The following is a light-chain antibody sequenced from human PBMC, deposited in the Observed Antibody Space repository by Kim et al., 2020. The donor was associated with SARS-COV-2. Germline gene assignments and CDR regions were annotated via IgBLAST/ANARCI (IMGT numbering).Light chain of an antibody. CDR3: AAWDDRLTGYV. CDR1: ITIIGTFT. CDR2: SNN. Sequence: GHRVTISRTGSITIIGTFTVNWNRQVPGTTPKLLVNSNNQRPAGVPVRFSASKSGASASLAISGLQSEDEAEYYCAAWDDRLTGYVFGPGTKVSVL. J-gene: IGLJ1*01. V-gene: IGLV1-44*01.